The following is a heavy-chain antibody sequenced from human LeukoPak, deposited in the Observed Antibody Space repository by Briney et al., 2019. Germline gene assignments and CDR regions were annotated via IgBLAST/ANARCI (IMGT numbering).Heavy chain of an antibody. J-gene: IGHJ5*02. V-gene: IGHV1-69*04. D-gene: IGHD3-10*01. CDR1: GGTFSSYA. CDR2: IIPILGIA. CDR3: ARLTDYYGSGSYYNFYNWFDP. Sequence: ASVKVSCKASGGTFSSYAISWVRQAPGQGLEWMGRIIPILGIANYAQKFQGRVTITADKSTSTAYMELSSLRSEDTAVYYCARLTDYYGSGSYYNFYNWFDPWGQGTLVTVSS.